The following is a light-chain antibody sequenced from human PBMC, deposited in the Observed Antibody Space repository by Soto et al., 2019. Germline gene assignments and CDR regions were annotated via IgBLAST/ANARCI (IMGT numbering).Light chain of an antibody. CDR2: DAS. CDR3: QQYKVYSKT. V-gene: IGKV1-5*01. CDR1: QSISHW. J-gene: IGKJ1*01. Sequence: DIQMTQSPATLSASVGDSVTITCRASQSISHWLAWYQQKPGKAPKFLIYDASTLESGVPSRFSGSGSGTEFTLSISSLQPDDFATYYCQQYKVYSKTFGQGTKVDIK.